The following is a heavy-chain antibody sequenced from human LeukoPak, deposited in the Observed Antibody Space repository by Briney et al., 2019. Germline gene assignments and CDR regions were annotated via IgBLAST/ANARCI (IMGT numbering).Heavy chain of an antibody. Sequence: PGGSLRLSCAASGFTFSSYSMNWVRQAPGKGLEWVSSISSSGGSTYYADSVKGRFTISRDNSKNTLYLQMNSLRAEDTAVYYFAGFLDYYDSSGYYPAGVPGTKVDYWGQGTLVTVSS. V-gene: IGHV3-21*01. D-gene: IGHD3-22*01. CDR2: ISSSGGST. CDR1: GFTFSSYS. CDR3: AGFLDYYDSSGYYPAGVPGTKVDY. J-gene: IGHJ4*02.